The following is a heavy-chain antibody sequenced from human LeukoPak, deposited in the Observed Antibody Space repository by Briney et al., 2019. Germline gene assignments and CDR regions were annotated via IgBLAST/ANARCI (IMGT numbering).Heavy chain of an antibody. CDR2: INPNSGGT. V-gene: IGHV1-2*02. CDR1: GYTFTGYY. Sequence: ASVKVSCKASGYTFTGYYMHWVRQAPGQGLEWMGWINPNSGGTNYAQKFQGRVTMTRDTFISTAYMELSRLRSDDTAVYYCARDQAPYDYGGNNPGYWGQGTLVTVSS. J-gene: IGHJ4*02. D-gene: IGHD4-23*01. CDR3: ARDQAPYDYGGNNPGY.